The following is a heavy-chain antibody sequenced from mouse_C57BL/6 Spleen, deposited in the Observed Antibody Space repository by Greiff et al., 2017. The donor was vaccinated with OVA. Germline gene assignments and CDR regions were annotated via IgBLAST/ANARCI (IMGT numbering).Heavy chain of an antibody. J-gene: IGHJ1*03. D-gene: IGHD1-1*01. Sequence: QVQLQQPGAELVKPGASVKLSCKASGYTFTSYWMQWVKQRPGQGLEWIGEIDPSDSYTNYNQKFKGKATLTVDTSSSTPYMQLSSLTSEDSAVYYCARSRGYGSSYPWYFDVWGTGTTVTVSS. V-gene: IGHV1-50*01. CDR1: GYTFTSYW. CDR2: IDPSDSYT. CDR3: ARSRGYGSSYPWYFDV.